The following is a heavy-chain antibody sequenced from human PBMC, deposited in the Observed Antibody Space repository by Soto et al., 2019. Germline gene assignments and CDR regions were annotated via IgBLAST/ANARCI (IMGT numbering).Heavy chain of an antibody. D-gene: IGHD2-8*02. CDR3: ARGSWDHVTGPYYMHV. J-gene: IGHJ6*03. CDR1: XDSVSSNSAG. Sequence: PSQTLSLTCAISXDSVSSNSAGLNWIRQTPSRDLEWLGRTYYRSKWYDNYAVSVKSRITINPDTSKNQFSLQLNSVTPEDTAVYYCARGSWDHVTGPYYMHVWGTATTVTVSS. CDR2: TYYRSKWYD. V-gene: IGHV6-1*01.